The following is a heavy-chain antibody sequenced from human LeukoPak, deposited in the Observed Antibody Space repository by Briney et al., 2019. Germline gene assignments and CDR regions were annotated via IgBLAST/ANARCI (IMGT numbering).Heavy chain of an antibody. CDR2: INQDDSQI. J-gene: IGHJ4*02. Sequence: GGSLRLSCAASGFTFNKYWLTWVRQAPGKGLEWVANINQDDSQIYYLESVEGRFTITRDNAKNSLHLQMNSLRVEDTAVYYCARGYYYSGTSYLSFFDYWGQGTLVTVSS. CDR1: GFTFNKYW. CDR3: ARGYYYSGTSYLSFFDY. D-gene: IGHD3-10*01. V-gene: IGHV3-7*01.